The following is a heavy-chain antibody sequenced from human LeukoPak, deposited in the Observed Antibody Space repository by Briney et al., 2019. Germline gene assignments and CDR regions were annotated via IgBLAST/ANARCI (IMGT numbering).Heavy chain of an antibody. CDR2: ISTRDTFI. V-gene: IGHV3-21*01. CDR1: GFTFSTYS. D-gene: IGHD2-21*02. CDR3: ARDFGTIVVVTAIVD. Sequence: GGSLRLSCEASGFTFSTYSMAWVRQTPGEGLEWLSSISTRDTFINYADSVKGRFTISRDNANNSLFLQMNSLRAEDTAVYYCARDFGTIVVVTAIVDWGQGTLVTVSS. J-gene: IGHJ4*02.